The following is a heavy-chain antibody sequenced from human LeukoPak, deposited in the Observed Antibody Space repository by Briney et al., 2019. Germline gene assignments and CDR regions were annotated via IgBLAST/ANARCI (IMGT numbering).Heavy chain of an antibody. CDR3: ARGTPSRWLQLLFDY. CDR2: ISAYNGNT. Sequence: GASVKVSCKASGYTFTSYGISWVRQAPGQGLEWMGWISAYNGNTNYAQKLQGRVTMTRDTSISTAYMELSRLRSDDTAVYYCARGTPSRWLQLLFDYWGQGTLVTVSS. J-gene: IGHJ4*02. CDR1: GYTFTSYG. V-gene: IGHV1-18*01. D-gene: IGHD5-24*01.